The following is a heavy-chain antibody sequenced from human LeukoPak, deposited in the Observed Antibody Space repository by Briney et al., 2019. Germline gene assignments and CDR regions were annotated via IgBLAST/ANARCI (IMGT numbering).Heavy chain of an antibody. CDR1: GGSFSGYY. Sequence: SETLSLTCAVYGGSFSGYYWSWIRQPPGKGLEWIGEINHSGSTSYNPSLKSRVTISVDTSKNQFSLKLSSVTAADTAVYYCARSFYGDYYMEGFDYWGQGTLVTVSS. D-gene: IGHD4-17*01. CDR2: INHSGST. CDR3: ARSFYGDYYMEGFDY. J-gene: IGHJ4*02. V-gene: IGHV4-34*01.